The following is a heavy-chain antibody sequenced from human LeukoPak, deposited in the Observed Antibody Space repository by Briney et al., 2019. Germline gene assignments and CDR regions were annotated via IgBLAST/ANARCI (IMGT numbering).Heavy chain of an antibody. J-gene: IGHJ6*03. V-gene: IGHV3-21*01. CDR3: AKDSSPSGYSSSWYVYYYYMDV. CDR2: ISGGSTYI. D-gene: IGHD6-13*01. Sequence: GGSLRLSCAASGFTFSSYTMNWVRQAPGKGLEWVSSISGGSTYIYYADSVKGRFTISRDNSKNTLYLQMNSLRAEDTAVYYCAKDSSPSGYSSSWYVYYYYMDVWGKGTTVTVSS. CDR1: GFTFSSYT.